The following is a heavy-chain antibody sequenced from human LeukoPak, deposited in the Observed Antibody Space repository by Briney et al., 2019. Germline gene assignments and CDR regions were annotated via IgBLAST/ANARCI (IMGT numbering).Heavy chain of an antibody. V-gene: IGHV1-2*02. CDR2: INPNSGGT. Sequence: ASVKVSCKASGYTFTGYYMHWVRQAPGQGLEWMGWINPNSGGTNYAQTFQGRVTMTRDTSISTAYMELSRLRSDDTAVYYCARGLRDDSSGWYAGYWGQGALVTVSS. CDR3: ARGLRDDSSGWYAGY. J-gene: IGHJ4*02. CDR1: GYTFTGYY. D-gene: IGHD6-19*01.